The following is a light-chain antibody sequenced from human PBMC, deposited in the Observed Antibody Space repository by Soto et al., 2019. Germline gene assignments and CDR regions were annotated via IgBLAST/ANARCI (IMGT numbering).Light chain of an antibody. CDR2: EVS. Sequence: QPALTQPASVSGSHGQSISISCTGTSSDVGSSNLVSWYQQHPGKAPKLLIYEVSKRPSGVSNRFSGSKSGNTASLTISGLQAEDEADYYCCSYAGSSTHVFGTGTKVTVL. CDR3: CSYAGSSTHV. V-gene: IGLV2-23*02. CDR1: SSDVGSSNL. J-gene: IGLJ1*01.